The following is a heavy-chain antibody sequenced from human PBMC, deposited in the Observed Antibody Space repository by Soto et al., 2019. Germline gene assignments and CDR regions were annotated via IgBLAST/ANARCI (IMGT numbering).Heavy chain of an antibody. J-gene: IGHJ3*02. CDR2: FDPEDGET. V-gene: IGHV1-24*01. D-gene: IGHD1-26*01. CDR1: GYTLTELS. Sequence: ASVKVSCKVSGYTLTELSMHWVRQAPGKGLEWMGGFDPEDGETIYAQKFQGRVTMTEDTSTDTAYMELSSLRSEDTAAYYCATLAGATDAFDIWGQGTMVTVSS. CDR3: ATLAGATDAFDI.